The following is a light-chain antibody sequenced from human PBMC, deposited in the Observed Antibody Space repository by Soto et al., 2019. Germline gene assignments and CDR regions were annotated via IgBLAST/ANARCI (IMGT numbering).Light chain of an antibody. Sequence: QPVLTQSPSASASLGASVKLTCTLSSGHSSYAVAWHQQQPEKGPRYLMKVNSDGSHSKGAGIPDRFSGSSSGAERYLTISSLQSEDEADYYCQTWGTGLRVFGGGTKVTVL. J-gene: IGLJ2*01. CDR1: SGHSSYA. CDR3: QTWGTGLRV. V-gene: IGLV4-69*01. CDR2: VNSDGSH.